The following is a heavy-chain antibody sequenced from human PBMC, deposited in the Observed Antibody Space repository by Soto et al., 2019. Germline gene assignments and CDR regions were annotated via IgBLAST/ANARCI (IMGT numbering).Heavy chain of an antibody. J-gene: IGHJ6*02. CDR2: ISYDGSNK. CDR3: ARAWTYSSTHYYGMDV. CDR1: GFTFSSYA. V-gene: IGHV3-30-3*01. Sequence: GGSLRLSCAASGFTFSSYAMHWVRQAPGKGLEWVAVISYDGSNKYYADSVKGRFTISRDNSKNTLYLQMNSLRAEDTAVYYCARAWTYSSTHYYGMDVWGQGTTVTVSS. D-gene: IGHD6-13*01.